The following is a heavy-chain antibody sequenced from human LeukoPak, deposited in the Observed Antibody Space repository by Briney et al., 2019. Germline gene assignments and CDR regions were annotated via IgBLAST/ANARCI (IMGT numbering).Heavy chain of an antibody. Sequence: GGSLRLSCAASGFTFSNYAMSWVRQAPGKGLEWVGRIKSKSGGGTTDHAAPVKGRFTISRDDSKNTLYLQMNSLKTEDTAVYYCARDWYHAFDFWGQGTMVTVSS. CDR1: GFTFSNYA. V-gene: IGHV3-15*01. CDR3: ARDWYHAFDF. D-gene: IGHD3-9*01. J-gene: IGHJ3*01. CDR2: IKSKSGGGTT.